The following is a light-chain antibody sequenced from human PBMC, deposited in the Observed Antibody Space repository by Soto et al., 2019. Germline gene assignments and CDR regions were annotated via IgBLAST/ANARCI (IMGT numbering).Light chain of an antibody. CDR2: DDS. Sequence: AQPRAVSVTPGQTSRYHCGGNNSGSKSVHWFQRKPGQAPVLVVYDDSDRPSGIPERFSGSNSGNTATLTISRVEAGDEADYYCQVWDSSSDFYVFGTGPKVTVL. V-gene: IGLV3-21*02. CDR3: QVWDSSSDFYV. J-gene: IGLJ1*01. CDR1: NSGSKS.